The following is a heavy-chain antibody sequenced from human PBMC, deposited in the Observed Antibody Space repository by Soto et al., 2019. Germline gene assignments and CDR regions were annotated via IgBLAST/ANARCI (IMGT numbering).Heavy chain of an antibody. CDR3: AASCVACGGFNYYGMDV. J-gene: IGHJ6*02. CDR2: IYYSGST. CDR1: GGSISSYY. V-gene: IGHV4-59*06. D-gene: IGHD5-12*01. Sequence: SETLSLTCTVSGGSISSYYWSWIRQPPGKGLEWIGYIYYSGSTYCNPSLKSRVTISVDTSKNQFSLKLSSVTAADTAVYYCAASCVACGGFNYYGMDVWGQGTTVTVSS.